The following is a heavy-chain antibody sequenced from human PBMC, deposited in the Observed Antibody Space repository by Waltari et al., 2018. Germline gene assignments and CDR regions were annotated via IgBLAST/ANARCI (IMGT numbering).Heavy chain of an antibody. CDR2: IIPIFGTA. CDR1: GYSISSGY. CDR3: AREGTRATRSAFDI. V-gene: IGHV1-69*01. J-gene: IGHJ3*02. D-gene: IGHD1-26*01. Sequence: QVQLQESGPGLVKPSETLSLTCAVSGYSISSGYYWGWIRQPPGKGLEWMGGIIPIFGTANYAQKFQGRVTITADESTSTAYMELSSLRSEDTAVYYCAREGTRATRSAFDIWGQGTMVTVSS.